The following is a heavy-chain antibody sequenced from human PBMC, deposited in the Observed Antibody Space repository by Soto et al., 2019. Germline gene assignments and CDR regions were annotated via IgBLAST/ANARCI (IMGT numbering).Heavy chain of an antibody. CDR2: ISRNSRYT. J-gene: IGHJ3*01. CDR1: GFTFSDYF. D-gene: IGHD2-2*01. V-gene: IGHV3-11*06. Sequence: QVQLVESGGGLVKPGGSLRLSCAASGFTFSDYFMAWIRQAPGKGLEWIAYISRNSRYTNFADSVRGRFTISRDNAKNSLSLKMNDLSAEDTAVYYCATNYQEPSDDAFDVWGQGTMVTVSS. CDR3: ATNYQEPSDDAFDV.